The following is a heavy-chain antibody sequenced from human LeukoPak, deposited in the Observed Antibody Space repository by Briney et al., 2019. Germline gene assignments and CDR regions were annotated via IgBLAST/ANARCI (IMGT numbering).Heavy chain of an antibody. D-gene: IGHD6-19*01. Sequence: ASVKVSCKASGYTFSAYYMNWVRQAPGQGLEWMGIINPSGGSTSYAQKFQGRVTLTRGTSTSIFYMELSSLRSEDTAVYYCARRSERLLTVAGTSYHQYVMDVWGQGTTVTVSS. J-gene: IGHJ6*02. CDR2: INPSGGST. CDR3: ARRSERLLTVAGTSYHQYVMDV. V-gene: IGHV1-46*01. CDR1: GYTFSAYY.